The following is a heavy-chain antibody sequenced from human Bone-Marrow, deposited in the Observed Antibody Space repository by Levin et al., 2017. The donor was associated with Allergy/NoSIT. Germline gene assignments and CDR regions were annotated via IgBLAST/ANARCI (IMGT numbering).Heavy chain of an antibody. CDR2: INTDGSGT. D-gene: IGHD2-15*01. V-gene: IGHV3-74*01. CDR1: GFTFSSSW. CDR3: ARDLGYCTDGSCRNWFDP. Sequence: GGSLRLSCAASGFTFSSSWMHWVRQAPGKGLVWVSRINTDGSGTGYADSVKGRFTIFRDNAKNTLYLQMNSLRAEDTAVYYCARDLGYCTDGSCRNWFDPWGQGTLVTVSS. J-gene: IGHJ5*02.